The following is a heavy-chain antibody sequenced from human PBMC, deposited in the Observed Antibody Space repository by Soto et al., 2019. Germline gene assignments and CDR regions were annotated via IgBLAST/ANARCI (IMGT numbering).Heavy chain of an antibody. V-gene: IGHV1-24*01. J-gene: IGHJ5*02. CDR3: ATSKGAKYYDFWSGYPPHWFDP. Sequence: ASVKVSCKVSGYTLTELSMHWVRQAPGRGREWMGGFDPEDGETIYAQKFQGRVTMTEDTSTDTAYMELSSLRSEDTAVYYCATSKGAKYYDFWSGYPPHWFDPWGQGTLVTVSS. CDR2: FDPEDGET. CDR1: GYTLTELS. D-gene: IGHD3-3*01.